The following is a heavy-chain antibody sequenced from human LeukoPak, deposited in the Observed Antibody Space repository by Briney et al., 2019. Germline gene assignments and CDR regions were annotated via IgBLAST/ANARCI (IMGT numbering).Heavy chain of an antibody. J-gene: IGHJ4*02. D-gene: IGHD2-2*01. V-gene: IGHV3-23*01. CDR2: ISGGGGST. CDR3: AKYQLPGYYFDY. CDR1: GFTFSSYA. Sequence: GSLRLSCAASGFTFSSYAMSWVRQAPGKGLEWVSAISGGGGSTYYADSVKGRFTISRDNSKNTLYLQMNSLRAEDTAVYYCAKYQLPGYYFDYWGQGTLVTVSS.